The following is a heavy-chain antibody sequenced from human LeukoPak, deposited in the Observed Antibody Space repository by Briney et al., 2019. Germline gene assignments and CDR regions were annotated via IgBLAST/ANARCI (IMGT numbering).Heavy chain of an antibody. J-gene: IGHJ4*02. CDR3: AKTWEPKFGFDH. CDR2: IHYDGGNK. CDR1: GFTFLSYG. Sequence: GGSLRLSCAASGFTFLSYGMHWVRQAPGKGLEWVAFIHYDGGNKYYADSVKGRFTISRDNSKNTLYLQMNSLRTEDTAVYYCAKTWEPKFGFDHWGQGTLVTVPS. D-gene: IGHD1-26*01. V-gene: IGHV3-30*02.